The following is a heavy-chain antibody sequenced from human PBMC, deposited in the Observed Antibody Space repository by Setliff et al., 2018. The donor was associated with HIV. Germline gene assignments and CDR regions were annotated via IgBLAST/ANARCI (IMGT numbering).Heavy chain of an antibody. Sequence: SETLSLTCAVYGGPLSGHYWGWIRQPPGQGLEWIGETSHSGKTNYNPSLKSRVTSSVDTSKYQFSLKFTSVTAADTAVYYCVTASSWSSRLNFWGPGMLVTVSS. CDR1: GGPLSGHY. V-gene: IGHV4-34*01. D-gene: IGHD2-2*01. J-gene: IGHJ4*02. CDR2: TSHSGKT. CDR3: VTASSWSSRLNF.